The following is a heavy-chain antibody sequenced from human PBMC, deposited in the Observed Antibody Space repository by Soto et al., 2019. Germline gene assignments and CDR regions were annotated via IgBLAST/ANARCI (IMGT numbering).Heavy chain of an antibody. V-gene: IGHV3-23*01. CDR2: ISGSGGST. CDR3: AKHQLRFLEWLTPHYYYGMDV. CDR1: GFTFSSYA. J-gene: IGHJ6*02. D-gene: IGHD3-3*01. Sequence: GGSLRLSCAASGFTFSSYAMSWARQAPGKGLEWVSAISGSGGSTYYADSVKGRFTISRDNSKNTLYLQMNSLRAEDTAVYYCAKHQLRFLEWLTPHYYYGMDVWGQGTTVTVSS.